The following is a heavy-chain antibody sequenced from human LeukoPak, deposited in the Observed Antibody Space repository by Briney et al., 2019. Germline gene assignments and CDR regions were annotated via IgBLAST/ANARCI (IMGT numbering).Heavy chain of an antibody. D-gene: IGHD6-19*01. CDR2: IRSSGGST. J-gene: IGHJ4*02. V-gene: IGHV3-23*01. CDR1: GFTFSTYA. Sequence: GGSLRLSCAASGFTFSTYAMSWVRQAPGKGLDWVSGIRSSGGSTYYSDSVKGRFTISRDNSKNTLYLQMNSLRAEDTAVYYCAKEVRESAWYYFDYWGQGTLVTVSS. CDR3: AKEVRESAWYYFDY.